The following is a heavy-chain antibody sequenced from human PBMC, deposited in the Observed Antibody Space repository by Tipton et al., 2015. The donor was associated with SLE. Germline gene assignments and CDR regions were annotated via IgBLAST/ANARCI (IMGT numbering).Heavy chain of an antibody. J-gene: IGHJ6*03. Sequence: RSLRLSCTASGFTFGDYAMSWVRQAPGKGLEWVGFIRSKAYGGTTEYAASVKGRFTISRDDSKSIAYLQMNSLKTEDTAVYYCTREGTYSSSSGAYYYYYYYMDVWGKGTTVTVSS. CDR3: TREGTYSSSSGAYYYYYYYMDV. D-gene: IGHD6-6*01. V-gene: IGHV3-49*04. CDR2: IRSKAYGGTT. CDR1: GFTFGDYA.